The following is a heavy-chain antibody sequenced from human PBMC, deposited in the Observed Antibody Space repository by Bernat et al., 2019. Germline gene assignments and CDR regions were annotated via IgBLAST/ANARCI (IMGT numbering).Heavy chain of an antibody. CDR2: ISAYNGNT. V-gene: IGHV1-18*01. CDR3: ARGGADCSTSSCPNNWFDP. D-gene: IGHD2-15*01. J-gene: IGHJ5*02. Sequence: QVQLVQSGAEVKKPGASVKVSCKAAGYTFTNYGISWVRQAPGQGLEWMGWISAYNGNTNYARSLQDRVTMTTHTSTSTAYMELRSLRSDDTAVDYCARGGADCSTSSCPNNWFDPWGQGTLVTVSS. CDR1: GYTFTNYG.